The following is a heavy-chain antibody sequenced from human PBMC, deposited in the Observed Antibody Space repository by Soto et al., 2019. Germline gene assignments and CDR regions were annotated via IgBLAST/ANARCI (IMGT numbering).Heavy chain of an antibody. V-gene: IGHV3-49*03. CDR2: IRSKTFGGTT. CDR1: GFTFGDYA. Sequence: GGSLRLSCTASGFTFGDYALSWFRQAPGKGLEWVGFIRSKTFGGTTEYAATVKGRFLISRDDSKSIAYLQMDSLKTEDTAVYYCSRIRTSMIVVVSDYWGQGTLVTVYS. D-gene: IGHD3-22*01. CDR3: SRIRTSMIVVVSDY. J-gene: IGHJ4*02.